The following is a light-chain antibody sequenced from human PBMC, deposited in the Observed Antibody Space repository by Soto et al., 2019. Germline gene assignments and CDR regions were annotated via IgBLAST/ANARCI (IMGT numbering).Light chain of an antibody. Sequence: SYELTQPPSLSVAPGQTARITCGGDTIGRKSVHWYQQKPGQAPVLVVYDDSDRPSGIPERFSGSNSGNTPTLTISGVEAGDEADYYCQVWDSNSDHLVFGGGTQLTVL. V-gene: IGLV3-21*02. CDR2: DDS. CDR1: TIGRKS. J-gene: IGLJ3*02. CDR3: QVWDSNSDHLV.